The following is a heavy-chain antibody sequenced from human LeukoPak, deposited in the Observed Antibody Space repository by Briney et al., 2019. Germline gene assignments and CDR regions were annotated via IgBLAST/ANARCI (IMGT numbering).Heavy chain of an antibody. CDR1: GFTFSSYW. Sequence: GGSLRLSCAASGFTFSSYWMHWVRQTPGKGLVWVSRINSDGSTTTYADSVKGRFTISRDNAKNTLYLQMNSLRDEDTAVYYCTRGGVDYWGQGTLVTVSS. V-gene: IGHV3-74*01. J-gene: IGHJ4*02. CDR3: TRGGVDY. D-gene: IGHD3-10*01. CDR2: INSDGSTT.